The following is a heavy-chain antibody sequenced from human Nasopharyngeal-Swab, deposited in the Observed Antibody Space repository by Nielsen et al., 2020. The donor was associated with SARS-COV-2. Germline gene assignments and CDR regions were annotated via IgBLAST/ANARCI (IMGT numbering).Heavy chain of an antibody. D-gene: IGHD2-2*01. CDR2: IDDSGTT. CDR3: ARRVVSPKFYFDY. J-gene: IGHJ4*02. V-gene: IGHV4-39*01. Sequence: WIRQPPGKGLEWIGNIDDSGTTFYSPSLKTRVTLSVDTSQNQFSLNLISVTAADTAVYYCARRVVSPKFYFDYWGQGALVTVSS.